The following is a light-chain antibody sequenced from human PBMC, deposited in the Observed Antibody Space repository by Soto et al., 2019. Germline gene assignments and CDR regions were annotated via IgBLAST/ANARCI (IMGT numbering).Light chain of an antibody. CDR2: GAS. Sequence: EIVLTQSPATMSLSPWGAATVSCRARQSVRSSYFAWYQQKPGQAPRLLIFGASTRAPGIPDRFSGSGSGTDFTLTISKLEPEDFALFYCQQYGNSPLTFGGGTKVDNK. V-gene: IGKV3-20*01. CDR1: QSVRSSY. CDR3: QQYGNSPLT. J-gene: IGKJ4*01.